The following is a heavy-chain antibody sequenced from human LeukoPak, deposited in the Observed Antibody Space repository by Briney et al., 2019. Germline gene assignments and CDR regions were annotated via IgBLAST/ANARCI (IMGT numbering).Heavy chain of an antibody. CDR2: IYYSGST. Sequence: SETLSLTCTVSGGSISSGSYYWSWIRQPPGKGLEWIGSIYYSGSTYYNPSLKSRVTISVDTSKNQFSLKLSSVTAADTAVYYCARTWIQPTTGVYYMDVWGKGTTVTVSS. J-gene: IGHJ6*03. V-gene: IGHV4-39*07. CDR1: GGSISSGSYY. CDR3: ARTWIQPTTGVYYMDV. D-gene: IGHD5-18*01.